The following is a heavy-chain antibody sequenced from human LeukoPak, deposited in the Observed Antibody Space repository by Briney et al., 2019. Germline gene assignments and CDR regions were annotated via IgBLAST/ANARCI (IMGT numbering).Heavy chain of an antibody. CDR1: EFTFSSYA. D-gene: IGHD3-10*01. J-gene: IGHJ4*02. V-gene: IGHV3-30*04. CDR2: ISSDGNYE. Sequence: GGSLRLSCAASEFTFSSYAMQWVRQAPGKGLEWVTLISSDGNYEFYADSVKGRFTVSRDNSKNTLYLQMNSLRAEDTAVYYCAKGGLGVLDYWGQGTLVTVSS. CDR3: AKGGLGVLDY.